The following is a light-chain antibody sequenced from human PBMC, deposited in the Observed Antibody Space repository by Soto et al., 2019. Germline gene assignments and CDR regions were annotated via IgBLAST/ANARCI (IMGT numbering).Light chain of an antibody. CDR1: QTISSW. V-gene: IGKV1-5*03. Sequence: DIQMTQSPSSVSASVGDRVTITCRASQTISSWLAWYQQKPGKAPKLLIYKASTLKSVVPSRFSGSGSGTEFTLTISSLEPDDLATYYCQHYNSYSEAFGQGTKVDIK. CDR3: QHYNSYSEA. CDR2: KAS. J-gene: IGKJ1*01.